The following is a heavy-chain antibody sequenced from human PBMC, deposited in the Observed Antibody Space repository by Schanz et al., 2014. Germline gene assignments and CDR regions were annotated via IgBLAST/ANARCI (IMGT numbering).Heavy chain of an antibody. J-gene: IGHJ4*02. D-gene: IGHD5-18*01. V-gene: IGHV3-21*05. CDR3: ARDGYRNGRPFDH. Sequence: QLVESGGGLVKPGGSLRLSCATSGFTLRRYSMNWVRQAPGGGLEWVSYISHNSHYTNYADSVKGRFTISRDTAENSVYLQMNSLRAEDTAVYYCARDGYRNGRPFDHWGQGTRVTVSA. CDR1: GFTLRRYS. CDR2: ISHNSHYT.